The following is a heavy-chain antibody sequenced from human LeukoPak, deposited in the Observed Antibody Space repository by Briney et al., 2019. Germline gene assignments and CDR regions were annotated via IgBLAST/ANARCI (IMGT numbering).Heavy chain of an antibody. Sequence: SVKVSCKASGGTFSSYAISWVRQAPGQGLERMGGIIPIFGTANYAQKFQGRVTITADKSTSTAYMELSSLRSEDTAVYYCARSSYSSGWLRDAFDIWGQGTMVTVSS. D-gene: IGHD6-19*01. CDR3: ARSSYSSGWLRDAFDI. CDR1: GGTFSSYA. V-gene: IGHV1-69*06. CDR2: IIPIFGTA. J-gene: IGHJ3*02.